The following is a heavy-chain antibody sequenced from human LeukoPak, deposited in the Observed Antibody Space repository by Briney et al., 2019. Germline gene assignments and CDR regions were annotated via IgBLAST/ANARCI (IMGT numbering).Heavy chain of an antibody. V-gene: IGHV3-30-3*01. Sequence: GGSLRLSCAASGFAFSSYAMHWVRQAPGKGLEWVAVISYDGSNKYYADSVKGRFTISRDNSKNTLYLQMNSLRAEDTAVYYCARGDCGGDCYSTENFDYWGQGTLVTVSS. CDR2: ISYDGSNK. J-gene: IGHJ4*02. D-gene: IGHD2-21*02. CDR3: ARGDCGGDCYSTENFDY. CDR1: GFAFSSYA.